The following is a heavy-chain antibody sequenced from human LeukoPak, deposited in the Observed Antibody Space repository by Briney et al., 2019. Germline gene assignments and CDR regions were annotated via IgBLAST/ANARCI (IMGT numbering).Heavy chain of an antibody. CDR1: GGSISGGGYY. Sequence: SETLSLTCTVSGGSISGGGYYWNWIRQHPGKGLEWIGHINYSGYSNYNPFLRSRVTMSVDTSRNRFSLKLTLVSAADTAVYYCVREVLSMIEVGYFDSWGQGTLVTVSS. D-gene: IGHD3-22*01. CDR3: VREVLSMIEVGYFDS. V-gene: IGHV4-31*03. J-gene: IGHJ4*02. CDR2: INYSGYS.